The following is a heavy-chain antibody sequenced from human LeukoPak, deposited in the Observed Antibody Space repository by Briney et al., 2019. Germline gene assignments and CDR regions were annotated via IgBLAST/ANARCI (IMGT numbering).Heavy chain of an antibody. CDR3: GRETVLLLAHNTSYA. J-gene: IGHJ3*01. CDR2: TYYRSKWYD. CDR1: VDRVSIDSDV. V-gene: IGHV6-1*01. Sequence: SQTLSLSFAISVDRVSIDSDVWNWIRQSPSRGLEWLGRTYYRSKWYDDYAVSVKGRIVINAETSKNQFSLHLKSVTPEDTAVYYCGRETVLLLAHNTSYAWGQGTMVTVSS. D-gene: IGHD2/OR15-2a*01.